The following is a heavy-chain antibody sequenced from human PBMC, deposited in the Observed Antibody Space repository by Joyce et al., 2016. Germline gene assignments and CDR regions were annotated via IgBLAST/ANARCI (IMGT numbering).Heavy chain of an antibody. CDR1: GDTLKNIG. D-gene: IGHD4-17*01. CDR2: IIPAFASV. CDR3: AKVGGYGDYGFFDS. Sequence: QVQLVQSGAEVQKPGSSVKISCKASGDTLKNIGISRVRQTPGQGLEGMGNIIPAFASVKFAQKLQGRVSITADEAMSTAYMELTRLTSEDTAVYYCAKVGGYGDYGFFDSWGQGTLVTVSS. V-gene: IGHV1-69*18. J-gene: IGHJ4*02.